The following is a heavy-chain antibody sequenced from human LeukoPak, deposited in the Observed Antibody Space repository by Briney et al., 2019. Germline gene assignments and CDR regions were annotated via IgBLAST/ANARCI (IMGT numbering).Heavy chain of an antibody. Sequence: PGGSLRLSCAASGFTFSSYSMNWVRQAPGRGLEWVSSISSSSSYIYYADSVKGRFAISRDNAKNSLYLQMNSLRAEDTAVYYCARDSGDIVVVPAAEFDYWGQGTLVTVSS. V-gene: IGHV3-21*01. CDR1: GFTFSSYS. CDR3: ARDSGDIVVVPAAEFDY. CDR2: ISSSSSYI. D-gene: IGHD2-2*01. J-gene: IGHJ4*02.